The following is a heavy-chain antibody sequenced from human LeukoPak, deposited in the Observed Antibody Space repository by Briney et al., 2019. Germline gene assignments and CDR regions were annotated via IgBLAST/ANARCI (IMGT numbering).Heavy chain of an antibody. J-gene: IGHJ4*02. CDR1: GGSISSYC. Sequence: SETLSLTCTVAGGSISSYCWSWIRQPPGKGLEWIGYIYYSGSTNYNPSLKSRVTISVDTSKNQFSLKLSSVTAADTAVYYCARHPDEYNWNYLDYWGQGTLVTVSS. D-gene: IGHD1-20*01. CDR2: IYYSGST. V-gene: IGHV4-59*08. CDR3: ARHPDEYNWNYLDY.